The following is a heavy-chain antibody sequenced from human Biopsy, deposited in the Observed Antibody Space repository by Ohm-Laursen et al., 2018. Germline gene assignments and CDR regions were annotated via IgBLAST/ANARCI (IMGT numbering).Heavy chain of an antibody. J-gene: IGHJ6*02. CDR1: GGAFTNYA. CDR3: AAYPSSGFFENNDDFAMDV. CDR2: IITVSETA. Sequence: ASSVKVSCKASGGAFTNYAINWVRQAPGHGLEWMGGIITVSETAGYAERFQGRVTITADVTTTTAYMDLSGLRSEDTAVYYCAAYPSSGFFENNDDFAMDVWGQGTTVIVSS. V-gene: IGHV1-69*01. D-gene: IGHD6-19*01.